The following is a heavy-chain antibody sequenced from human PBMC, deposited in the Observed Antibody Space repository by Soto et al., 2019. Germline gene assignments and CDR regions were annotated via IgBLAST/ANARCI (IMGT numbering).Heavy chain of an antibody. CDR1: GGSISSGGYY. V-gene: IGHV4-31*03. CDR3: ARAWDDQLLDANWFDP. Sequence: SETLSLTCTVSGGSISSGGYYWSWIRQHPGKGLEWIGYIYYSGSTYHNPSLKSRVTISVDTSKNQFSLKLSSVTAADTAVYYCARAWDDQLLDANWFDPWGQGTLVTVSS. CDR2: IYYSGST. J-gene: IGHJ5*02. D-gene: IGHD2-2*01.